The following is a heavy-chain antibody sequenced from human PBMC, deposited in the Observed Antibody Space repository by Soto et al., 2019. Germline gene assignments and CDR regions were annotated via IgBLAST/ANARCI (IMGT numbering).Heavy chain of an antibody. J-gene: IGHJ4*02. D-gene: IGHD6-13*01. Sequence: ASVKVSCKASGYTFTSYGISWVRQAPGKGLEWMGWISGYNGNTNYAQKFQGRVTMTTDTFTSTAYMELRSLRSDDTAVYYGAGERSSWSLFDYWGQGTLVTVPS. CDR2: ISGYNGNT. V-gene: IGHV1-18*04. CDR3: AGERSSWSLFDY. CDR1: GYTFTSYG.